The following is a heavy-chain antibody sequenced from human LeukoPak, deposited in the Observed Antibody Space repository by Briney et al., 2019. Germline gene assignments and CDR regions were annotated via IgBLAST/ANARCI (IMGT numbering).Heavy chain of an antibody. D-gene: IGHD7-27*01. V-gene: IGHV3-30*03. CDR2: ISHDGSDD. CDR1: GLSFSTYG. CDR3: VAPSTVPSNWETLEY. Sequence: GGSLRLPCVASGLSFSTYGMHWVRQPPGKGLEWVALISHDGSDDYYGDSVKGRFTISRDNSQNTLFLQMNSLGPEDTALYYCVAPSTVPSNWETLEYWGHGTLVTVS. J-gene: IGHJ4*01.